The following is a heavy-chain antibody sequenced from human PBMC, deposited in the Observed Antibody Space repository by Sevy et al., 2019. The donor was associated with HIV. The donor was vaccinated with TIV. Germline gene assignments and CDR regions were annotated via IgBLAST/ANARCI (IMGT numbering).Heavy chain of an antibody. J-gene: IGHJ4*02. CDR2: ISSSSSSI. V-gene: IGHV3-48*01. D-gene: IGHD4-17*01. Sequence: GGSLRLSCAASGFTFSSYSMHWVRQAPGKGLEWVSYISSSSSSIFYADSVKGRFTISRDNAKKSLYLQMNSLTAEDTAVYYCARDEQTYGDYDYFDYRAREPWSPSPQ. CDR1: GFTFSSYS. CDR3: ARDEQTYGDYDYFDY.